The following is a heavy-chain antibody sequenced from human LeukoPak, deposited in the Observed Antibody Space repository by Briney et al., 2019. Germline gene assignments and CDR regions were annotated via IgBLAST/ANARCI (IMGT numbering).Heavy chain of an antibody. CDR1: GFTFSSYA. J-gene: IGHJ4*02. CDR3: ARDPGSRHYFDY. Sequence: PGGSLRLSCAASGFTFSSYAMHWVRQAPGKGLEWVAVISYDGSNKYYADSVKGRFTISRDNSKNTLYLQMNSLRAEDTAVYYCARDPGSRHYFDYWGQGTLVTVSS. V-gene: IGHV3-30*04. D-gene: IGHD2-15*01. CDR2: ISYDGSNK.